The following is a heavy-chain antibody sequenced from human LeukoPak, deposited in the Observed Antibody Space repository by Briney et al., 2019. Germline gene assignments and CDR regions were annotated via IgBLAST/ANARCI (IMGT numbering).Heavy chain of an antibody. CDR3: ARTLYDSSGYAPVDY. CDR2: INWNGGSK. J-gene: IGHJ4*02. V-gene: IGHV3-20*04. D-gene: IGHD3-22*01. Sequence: GGSLRLSCAASGFTFDDYGMSWVRQAPGKGLEWVSGINWNGGSKGYADSVKGRFTISRDNAKNSLYLQMNSLRAEDTALYYCARTLYDSSGYAPVDYWGQGTLVTVS. CDR1: GFTFDDYG.